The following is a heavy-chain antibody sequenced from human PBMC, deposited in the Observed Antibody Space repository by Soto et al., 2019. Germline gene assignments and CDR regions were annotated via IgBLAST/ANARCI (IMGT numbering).Heavy chain of an antibody. CDR1: GDSVSSNSAA. CDR2: TYYRSKWYN. Sequence: SQTLSLTCVISGDSVSSNSAAWNWIRRSPSRGLEWLGRTYYRSKWYNDYAVSVKSRITINPDTSKNQFSLQLNSVAPEDTAVYYCARDWYSSGWYDTDAFDIWGQGTMVTVSS. J-gene: IGHJ3*02. V-gene: IGHV6-1*01. CDR3: ARDWYSSGWYDTDAFDI. D-gene: IGHD6-19*01.